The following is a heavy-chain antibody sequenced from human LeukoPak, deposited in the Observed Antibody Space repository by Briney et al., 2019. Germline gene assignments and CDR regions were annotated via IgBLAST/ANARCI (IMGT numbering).Heavy chain of an antibody. J-gene: IGHJ6*02. Sequence: YIYYSGSTNYNPSLRSQVTISVDTSKNQFSLKLGSVTAADTAVYYCARSVAGPYYYVMDVWGQGTTVTVSS. D-gene: IGHD6-19*01. CDR3: ARSVAGPYYYVMDV. V-gene: IGHV4-59*08. CDR2: IYYSGST.